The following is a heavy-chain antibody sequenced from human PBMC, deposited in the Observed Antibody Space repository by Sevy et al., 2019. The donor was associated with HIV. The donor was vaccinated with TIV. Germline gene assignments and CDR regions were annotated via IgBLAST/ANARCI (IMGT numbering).Heavy chain of an antibody. V-gene: IGHV3-7*01. Sequence: GGSLRLSCVASGFTFSDSWMTWVRQAPGKGLERIAFINEDGSRLGYLDSGGGRFTISRENTKNSLYLQMNSLRAEDTAVYFCARDRAYSALDYWGQGTLVTVSS. CDR2: INEDGSRL. J-gene: IGHJ4*02. D-gene: IGHD5-18*01. CDR1: GFTFSDSW. CDR3: ARDRAYSALDY.